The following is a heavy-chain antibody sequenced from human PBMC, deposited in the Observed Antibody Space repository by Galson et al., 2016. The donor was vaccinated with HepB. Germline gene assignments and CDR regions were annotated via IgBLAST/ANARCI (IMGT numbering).Heavy chain of an antibody. CDR3: VKGAYSEDYVGLLDR. Sequence: SLRLSCAASGFSFSTYALAWVRQAPGRGLEWVSAIRGRGSRTFYADSVRGRFTISRDNSKSTLYLQMSNVTAEDTAVYYCVKGAYSEDYVGLLDRWGQGAPVTVSA. CDR1: GFSFSTYA. D-gene: IGHD3-10*02. V-gene: IGHV3-23*01. J-gene: IGHJ5*02. CDR2: IRGRGSRT.